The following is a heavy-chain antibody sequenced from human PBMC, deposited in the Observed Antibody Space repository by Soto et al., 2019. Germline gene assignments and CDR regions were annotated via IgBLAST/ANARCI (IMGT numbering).Heavy chain of an antibody. CDR2: IDRDDGTT. CDR3: VRPSYTSSWFPFDR. CDR1: GFDFGDYY. Sequence: PGGSLRPSGTASGFDFGDYYMSWIRQAPGKGLGWVSDIDRDDGTTYYTDSVKGRFTISRDNAKNSLYLQMNSLRDEDTALYYCVRPSYTSSWFPFDRWGQGTLVTVSS. D-gene: IGHD6-13*01. J-gene: IGHJ4*02. V-gene: IGHV3-11*01.